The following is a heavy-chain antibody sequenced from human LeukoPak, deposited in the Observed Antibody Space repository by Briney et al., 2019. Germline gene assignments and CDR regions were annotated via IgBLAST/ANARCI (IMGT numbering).Heavy chain of an antibody. V-gene: IGHV3-30*04. Sequence: PGRSLRPSCAASGFTFSSYAMHWVRQAPGKGLEWVAVISYDGSNKYYADSVKGRFTISRDNSKNTLYLQMNSLRAEDTAVYYCARDNDYGDITCSDYWGQGTLVTVSS. J-gene: IGHJ4*02. CDR2: ISYDGSNK. D-gene: IGHD4-17*01. CDR3: ARDNDYGDITCSDY. CDR1: GFTFSSYA.